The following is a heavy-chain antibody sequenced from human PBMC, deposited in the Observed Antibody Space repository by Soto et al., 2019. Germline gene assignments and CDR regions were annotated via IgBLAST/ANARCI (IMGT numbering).Heavy chain of an antibody. Sequence: LRLSCAAAGFTFSKARVGWVRQAPGKGLEWVGRIMSKTDGGTTDYAAPVKGRFTISRDDSKNTLYLQMNSLKTEDTAFYYCTTDSGTSPYSFDYWGQGTLVTVSS. CDR3: TTDSGTSPYSFDY. D-gene: IGHD1-1*01. J-gene: IGHJ4*02. CDR2: IMSKTDGGTT. CDR1: GFTFSKAR. V-gene: IGHV3-15*01.